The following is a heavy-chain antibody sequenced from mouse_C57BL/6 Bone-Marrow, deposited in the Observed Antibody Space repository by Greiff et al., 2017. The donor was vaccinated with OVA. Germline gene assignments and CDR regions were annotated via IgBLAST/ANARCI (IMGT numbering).Heavy chain of an antibody. CDR2: IYPGSGST. J-gene: IGHJ1*03. CDR1: GYTFTSYW. V-gene: IGHV1-55*01. CDR3: ASRGPLWGFDV. D-gene: IGHD6-2*01. Sequence: QVHVKQPGAELVKPGASVKMSCKASGYTFTSYWITWVKQRPGQGLEWIGDIYPGSGSTNYNEKFKSKATLTVDTSSRTAYMQLSSLTSEDSAVYYCASRGPLWGFDVWGTGTTVTVSS.